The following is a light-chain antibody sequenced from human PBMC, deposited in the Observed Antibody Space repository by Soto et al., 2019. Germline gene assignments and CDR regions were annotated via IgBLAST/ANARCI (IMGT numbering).Light chain of an antibody. CDR2: AAS. Sequence: DIQMTPSPSSLSASVGDRVTITCRASQSISSYLNWYQQKPGKAPKLLIYAASSLQSGVPSRFSGSGSGTDFTLTISRLQPEDFATYYCQQSYSTPWTFGQGTEVEIK. CDR1: QSISSY. CDR3: QQSYSTPWT. J-gene: IGKJ1*01. V-gene: IGKV1-39*01.